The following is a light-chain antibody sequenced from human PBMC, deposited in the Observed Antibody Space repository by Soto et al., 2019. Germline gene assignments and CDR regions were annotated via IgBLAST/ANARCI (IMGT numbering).Light chain of an antibody. CDR3: ATWDDSLNGVV. CDR2: EI. Sequence: QSVLTQPPSASGTPGQRVTISCSRSSSNIGSNAVNWYQQLPGTAPKLLISEIHRPSGVPDRFSGSKSGTSASMAISGLQSEDEADYYCATWDDSLNGVVFGGGTKLTVL. CDR1: SSNIGSNA. J-gene: IGLJ2*01. V-gene: IGLV1-44*01.